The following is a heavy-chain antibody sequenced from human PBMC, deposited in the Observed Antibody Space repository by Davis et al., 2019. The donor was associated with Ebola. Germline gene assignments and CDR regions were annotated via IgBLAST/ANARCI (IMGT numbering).Heavy chain of an antibody. CDR3: ARDEGIMGLDP. CDR1: GFTFSSYS. V-gene: IGHV3-21*04. CDR2: ISSSSSYI. Sequence: GESLKISCAASGFTFSSYSMNWVRQAPGKGLEWVSSISSSSSYIYYADSVKGRFTISRDNAKNSLYLQMNSLRAEDTAVYYCARDEGIMGLDPWGQGTLVTVSS. D-gene: IGHD2-8*01. J-gene: IGHJ5*02.